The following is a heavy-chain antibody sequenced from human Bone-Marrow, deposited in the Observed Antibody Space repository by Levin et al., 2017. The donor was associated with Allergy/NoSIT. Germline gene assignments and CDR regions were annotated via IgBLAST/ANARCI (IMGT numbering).Heavy chain of an antibody. CDR2: IYNSGRT. D-gene: IGHD1-26*01. CDR1: GGSISSYY. Sequence: SQTLSLTCTVSGGSISSYYWSWIRQAPGRGLEWIGYIYNSGRTNYNPSLKSRVTISVDTSKNQLSLKMSSVTAADTAIYYCARDYDSGSYSPNYGMDVWGQGSTVTVSS. V-gene: IGHV4-59*01. J-gene: IGHJ6*02. CDR3: ARDYDSGSYSPNYGMDV.